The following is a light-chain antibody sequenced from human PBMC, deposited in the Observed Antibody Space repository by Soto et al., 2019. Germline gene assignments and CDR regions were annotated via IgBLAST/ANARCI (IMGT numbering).Light chain of an antibody. Sequence: DIQMTQSPSSLSASVGDRVTITCQASQDISNYLNWYQQKPGKAPKLLISDASNLETGVPSRFNGSGYGTDFTFTISCLQPEDIATYFCRQFDNPPITFGQGTRLEIK. CDR1: QDISNY. V-gene: IGKV1-33*01. CDR3: RQFDNPPIT. J-gene: IGKJ5*01. CDR2: DAS.